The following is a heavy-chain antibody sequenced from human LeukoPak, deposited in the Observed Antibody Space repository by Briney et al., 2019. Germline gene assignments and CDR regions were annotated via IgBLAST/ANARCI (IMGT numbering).Heavy chain of an antibody. D-gene: IGHD3-22*01. CDR3: ARGTMTTGDGSIDY. V-gene: IGHV3-13*01. Sequence: GGFLRLSCAASGFTFSSYDMHWVRQATGKGLEWVSAIGTAGDTYYPGSVKGRFTISRENAKNSLYLQMNSLRAGDTAVYYCARGTMTTGDGSIDYWGQGTLVTVSS. CDR1: GFTFSSYD. J-gene: IGHJ4*02. CDR2: IGTAGDT.